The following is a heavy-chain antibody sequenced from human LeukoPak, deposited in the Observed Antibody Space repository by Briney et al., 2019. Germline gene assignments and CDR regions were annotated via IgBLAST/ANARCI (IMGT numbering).Heavy chain of an antibody. CDR2: IYNDGRT. V-gene: IGHV3-53*01. CDR1: GFTVRSNY. D-gene: IGHD1-26*01. Sequence: GGSLRLSCAASGFTVRSNYMSWFRQAPGKGLEWASVIYNDGRTYYADSVKGRFIISKDNSKNTVYLQMNSLSADDTAVYYCARDKLRGSAGNYYYMDVWGKGTTVTVSS. J-gene: IGHJ6*03. CDR3: ARDKLRGSAGNYYYMDV.